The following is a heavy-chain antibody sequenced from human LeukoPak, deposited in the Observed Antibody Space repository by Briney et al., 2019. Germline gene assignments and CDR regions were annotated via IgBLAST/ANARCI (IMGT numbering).Heavy chain of an antibody. CDR3: AKGLSSSSGFDP. CDR2: ISWNSGSI. D-gene: IGHD6-13*01. Sequence: PGRSLRLSCAASGFTFDDYAMHWVRQAPGKGLEWVSGISWNSGSIGYADSVKGRFTISRDNAKNSLYLQMNSLRAEDMALYYCAKGLSSSSGFDPWGQGTLVTVSS. J-gene: IGHJ5*02. V-gene: IGHV3-9*03. CDR1: GFTFDDYA.